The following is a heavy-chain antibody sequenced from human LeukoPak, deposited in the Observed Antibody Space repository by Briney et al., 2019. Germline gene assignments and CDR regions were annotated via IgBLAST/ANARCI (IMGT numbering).Heavy chain of an antibody. CDR1: GGSISCSNW. CDR3: ASWIQLKGYFDY. V-gene: IGHV4-4*02. CDR2: IYHSGST. D-gene: IGHD5-18*01. J-gene: IGHJ4*02. Sequence: PSGTLSLTCAVSGGSISCSNWWSWVRPPPGKGLEWIGEIYHSGSTNYNPSLKSRVTISVDKSKNQFSLKLSSVTAADTAVYYCASWIQLKGYFDYWGQGTLVTVSS.